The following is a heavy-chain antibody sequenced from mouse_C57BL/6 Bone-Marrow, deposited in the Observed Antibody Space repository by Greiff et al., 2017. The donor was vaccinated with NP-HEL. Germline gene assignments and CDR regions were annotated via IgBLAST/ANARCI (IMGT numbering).Heavy chain of an antibody. CDR3: ARDDGYYSWFAY. CDR1: GYTFTSYG. D-gene: IGHD2-3*01. V-gene: IGHV1-81*01. J-gene: IGHJ3*01. Sequence: VQLQQSGAELARPGASVKLSCKASGYTFTSYGISWVKQRTGQGLEWIGEIYPRSGNTYYNAKFKGKATLTADKSPSTAYMELRSLTSEDAAVYFCARDDGYYSWFAYWGQGTLVTVSA. CDR2: IYPRSGNT.